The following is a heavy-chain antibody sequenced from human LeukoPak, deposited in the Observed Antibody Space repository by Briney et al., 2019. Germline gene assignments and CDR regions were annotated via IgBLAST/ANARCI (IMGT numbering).Heavy chain of an antibody. CDR1: GGSISSYY. V-gene: IGHV4-59*01. CDR2: IYYSGST. J-gene: IGHJ4*02. D-gene: IGHD4-17*01. Sequence: PSETLSLTCTVSGGSISSYYWSWIRQPPGKGLEWIGYIYYSGSTNYTPSLKSRVTISVDTSKNQFSLKLSSVTAADTAVYYCARIYGDYDPSFDYWGQGTLVTVSS. CDR3: ARIYGDYDPSFDY.